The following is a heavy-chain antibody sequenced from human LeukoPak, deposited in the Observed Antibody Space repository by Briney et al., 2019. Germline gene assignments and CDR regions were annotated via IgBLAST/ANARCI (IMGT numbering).Heavy chain of an antibody. CDR1: GSTFTSYG. CDR2: ISAYNGNT. V-gene: IGHV1-18*01. CDR3: ARGWGPSHYSRGCYPRY. J-gene: IGHJ4*02. Sequence: VASVKVSCKASGSTFTSYGISWVRQAPGQGLEWMGWISAYNGNTNYAQKLQGRVTMTTDTSTSTAYMELRSLRSDDTAVYYCARGWGPSHYSRGCYPRYWGQGTLVTVSS. D-gene: IGHD6-19*01.